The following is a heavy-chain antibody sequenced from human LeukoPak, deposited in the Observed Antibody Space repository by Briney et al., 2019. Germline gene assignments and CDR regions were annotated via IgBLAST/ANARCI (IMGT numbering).Heavy chain of an antibody. CDR3: ATRGY. V-gene: IGHV4-4*09. CDR1: GDSISRYS. J-gene: IGHJ4*02. Sequence: SETLSLSCTVSGDSISRYSWSWIRQPPGKGLEWIGYIHTSGSTNYNPSLKSRVTISVDTSKNQFSLKLTSVTAADTAVCYCATRGYWGQGTLVTVSS. CDR2: IHTSGST. D-gene: IGHD3-10*01.